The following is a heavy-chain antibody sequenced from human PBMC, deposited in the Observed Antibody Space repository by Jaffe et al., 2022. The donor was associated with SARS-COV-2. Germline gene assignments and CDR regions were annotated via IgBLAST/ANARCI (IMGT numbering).Heavy chain of an antibody. CDR2: IKQDGSEK. Sequence: EVQLVESGGGLVQPGGSLRFSCAASGFTFSSYWMSWVRQAPGKGLEWVANIKQDGSEKYYVDSVKGRFTISRDNAKNSLYLQMNSLRAEDTAVYYCARLTYYDTTGYPPAFDYWGQGTLVTVSS. CDR3: ARLTYYDTTGYPPAFDY. D-gene: IGHD3-22*01. CDR1: GFTFSSYW. V-gene: IGHV3-7*03. J-gene: IGHJ4*02.